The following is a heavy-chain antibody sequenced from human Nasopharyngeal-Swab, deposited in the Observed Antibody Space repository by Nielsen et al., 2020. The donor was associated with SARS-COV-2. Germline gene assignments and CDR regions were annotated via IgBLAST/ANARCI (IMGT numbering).Heavy chain of an antibody. Sequence: SVKVSCKVSGSTLSDLSVHCVRQAPGKGLESLGSFDREDAKATYAQNFQGRVTMTEDSSTNTAYMELSRLRSEDTAVYYCATGDSNSIYFDYWGQGTLVTVSS. CDR1: GSTLSDLS. CDR2: FDREDAKA. V-gene: IGHV1-24*01. J-gene: IGHJ4*02. CDR3: ATGDSNSIYFDY. D-gene: IGHD3-22*01.